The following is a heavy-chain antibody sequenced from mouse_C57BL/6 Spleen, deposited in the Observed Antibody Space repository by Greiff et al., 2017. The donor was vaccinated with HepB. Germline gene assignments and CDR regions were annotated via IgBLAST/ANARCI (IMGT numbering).Heavy chain of an antibody. D-gene: IGHD4-1*01. CDR2: IWRGGST. V-gene: IGHV2-5*01. J-gene: IGHJ4*01. CDR3: AKNPGTNYAMDY. CDR1: GFSLTSYG. Sequence: VQVVESGPGLVQPSQSLSITCTVSGFSLTSYGVHWVRQSPGKGLEWLGVIWRGGSTDYNAAFMSRLSITKDNSKSQVFFKMNSLQADDTAIYYCAKNPGTNYAMDYWGQGTSVTVSS.